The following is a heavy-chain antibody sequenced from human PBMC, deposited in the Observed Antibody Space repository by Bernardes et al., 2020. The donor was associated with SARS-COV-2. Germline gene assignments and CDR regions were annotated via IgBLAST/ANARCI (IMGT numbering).Heavy chain of an antibody. D-gene: IGHD5-18*01. CDR2: IYSGGSA. J-gene: IGHJ4*02. V-gene: IGHV3-53*01. CDR3: AGGDTTMATDY. Sequence: GGSLRLSCAASGFTVSSNYMIWVRQAPGKGLEYVSFIYSGGSAYYADSVKGRFTISRDSSKNTLYLQMNSLRAEDTAVYYCAGGDTTMATDYWGQGTLVTVSS. CDR1: GFTVSSNY.